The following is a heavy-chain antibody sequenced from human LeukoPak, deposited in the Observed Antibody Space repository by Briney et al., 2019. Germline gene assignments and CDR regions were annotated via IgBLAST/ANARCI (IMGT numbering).Heavy chain of an antibody. CDR2: INHDASIR. CDR1: GFSFSSKW. D-gene: IGHD2-21*01. V-gene: IGHV3-74*01. Sequence: GGSLRLSCTASGFSFSSKWMHWVRQGPGRGLEWVARINHDASIRSYADSVKDRFTISRDNTKNTLYLQMNSLRAEDTAVYFCARDFYTDYYSSPGDDFDFWGQGTPVTASS. CDR3: ARDFYTDYYSSPGDDFDF. J-gene: IGHJ4*02.